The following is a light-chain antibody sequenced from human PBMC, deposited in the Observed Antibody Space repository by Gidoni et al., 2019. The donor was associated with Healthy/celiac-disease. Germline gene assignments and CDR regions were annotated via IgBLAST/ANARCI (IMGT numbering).Light chain of an antibody. CDR2: GNS. Sequence: QSVLTQPPSVSGAPGPRVTLSCTGSSSNIGAGSDVHWYQQLPGTAPKLLIYGNSNRPSGVPDRFSGAKSGTSASLAITGLQAEDEADYYCQSYDSSLSGFYVFGTGTKVTVL. J-gene: IGLJ1*01. CDR3: QSYDSSLSGFYV. CDR1: SSNIGAGSD. V-gene: IGLV1-40*01.